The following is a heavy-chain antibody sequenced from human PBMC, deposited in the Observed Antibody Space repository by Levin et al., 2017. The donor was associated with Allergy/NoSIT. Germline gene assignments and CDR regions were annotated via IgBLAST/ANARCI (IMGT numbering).Heavy chain of an antibody. CDR2: INHSGST. CDR1: GGSFSGYY. D-gene: IGHD6-19*01. CDR3: ARGPSTSSGWNFLYYFDY. J-gene: IGHJ4*02. V-gene: IGHV4-34*01. Sequence: SETLSLTCAVYGGSFSGYYWSWIRQPPGKGLEWIGEINHSGSTNYNPSLKSRVTISVDTSKNQFSLKLSSVTAADTAVYYCARGPSTSSGWNFLYYFDYWGQGTLVTVSS.